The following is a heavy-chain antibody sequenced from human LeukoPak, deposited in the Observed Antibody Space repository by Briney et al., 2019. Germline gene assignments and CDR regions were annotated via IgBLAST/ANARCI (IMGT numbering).Heavy chain of an antibody. V-gene: IGHV4-34*01. CDR1: GGSFSGYY. CDR3: ARGAALAAAGRDNWFDP. D-gene: IGHD6-13*01. Sequence: SETLSLTCAVYGGSFSGYYWSWIRQPPGKGLEWIGEINHSGSTNYNPSLKSRVTISVDTSKNQFSLKLSSVTAADTAVYYCARGAALAAAGRDNWFDPWGQGTLVTVSS. J-gene: IGHJ5*02. CDR2: INHSGST.